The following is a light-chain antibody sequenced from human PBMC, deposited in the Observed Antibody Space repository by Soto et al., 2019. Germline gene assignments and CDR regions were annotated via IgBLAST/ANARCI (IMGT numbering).Light chain of an antibody. CDR2: GAS. CDR1: QSVSSSY. CDR3: QQYGSSPFT. V-gene: IGKV3-20*01. Sequence: EIVVTQSPGTLSLSPGERATLSCRASQSVSSSYLAWYQQKPGQAPRLLLYGASSRASGIPYRFSGSGSGTNFTLTIIRLKPEVFAVYYCQQYGSSPFTFGQRNNVEVK. J-gene: IGKJ2*01.